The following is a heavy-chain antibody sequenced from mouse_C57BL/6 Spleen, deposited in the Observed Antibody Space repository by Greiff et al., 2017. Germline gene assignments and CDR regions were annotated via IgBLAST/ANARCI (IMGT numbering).Heavy chain of an antibody. CDR3: ARTLDSSGPAWFAY. CDR1: GFTFSDYG. J-gene: IGHJ3*01. D-gene: IGHD3-2*01. CDR2: ISSGSSTI. V-gene: IGHV5-17*01. Sequence: EVQLQESGGGLVKPGGSLKLSCAASGFTFSDYGMHWVRQAPEKGLEWVAYISSGSSTIYYADTVKGRFTISRDNAKNTLFLQMTRLRSEDTAMYYCARTLDSSGPAWFAYWGQGTLVTVSA.